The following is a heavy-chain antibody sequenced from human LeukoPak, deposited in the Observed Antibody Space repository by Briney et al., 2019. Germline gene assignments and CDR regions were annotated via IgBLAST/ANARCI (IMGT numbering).Heavy chain of an antibody. D-gene: IGHD6-13*01. J-gene: IGHJ4*02. CDR2: ISSSSRYI. Sequence: PGGSLRLSCAASGFTFSSYSMNWVRLAPGKGLEWVSSISSSSRYIYFADSLKGRFTISRDNAKNSLYLQMNSLRAEDTAVYYCAKDAVEQVVPLDYFDFWGQGTLVTVSS. V-gene: IGHV3-21*04. CDR3: AKDAVEQVVPLDYFDF. CDR1: GFTFSSYS.